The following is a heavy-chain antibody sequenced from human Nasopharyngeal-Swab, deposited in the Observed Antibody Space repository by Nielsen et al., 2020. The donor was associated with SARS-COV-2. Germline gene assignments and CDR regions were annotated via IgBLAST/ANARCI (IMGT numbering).Heavy chain of an antibody. J-gene: IGHJ6*03. D-gene: IGHD1-14*01. CDR3: AREPERVVLVRGGPACYMDV. CDR2: INHSGST. V-gene: IGHV4-34*01. Sequence: SETLSLTCAVYGGSFSGYYWSWIRQPPGKGLEWIGEINHSGSTNYNPSLKSRVTISVDTSKNQFSLKLSPVTAADTAVYYCAREPERVVLVRGGPACYMDVWGKGTTVTVSS. CDR1: GGSFSGYY.